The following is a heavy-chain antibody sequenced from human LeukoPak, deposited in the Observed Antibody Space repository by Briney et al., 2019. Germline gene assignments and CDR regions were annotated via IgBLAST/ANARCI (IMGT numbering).Heavy chain of an antibody. D-gene: IGHD3-22*01. J-gene: IGHJ4*02. V-gene: IGHV3-74*01. CDR2: TTSDGTDT. CDR1: GFSLSSSW. Sequence: GGSLRLSCEASGFSLSSSWMHWVRQSPAKGLVWVARTTSDGTDTKYADSVKGRFTISRDIAKNTLYLQMNSLRVEDTALYYCARERFHYDVWGQGTLVTVSS. CDR3: ARERFHYDV.